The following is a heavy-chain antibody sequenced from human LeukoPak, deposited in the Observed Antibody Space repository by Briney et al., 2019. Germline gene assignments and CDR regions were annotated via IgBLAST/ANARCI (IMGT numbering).Heavy chain of an antibody. V-gene: IGHV3-23*01. CDR3: ANAPNYYDRSGYRYY. D-gene: IGHD3-22*01. CDR1: GFTFSSYA. J-gene: IGHJ4*02. Sequence: GGSLRLSCAASGFTFSSYAMSWVRQAPGKGLEWVSAISGSGGSTYYADSVKGRFTISRDNSKNTLYLQMNSLRAEDTAVYYCANAPNYYDRSGYRYYWGQGTLVTVSS. CDR2: ISGSGGST.